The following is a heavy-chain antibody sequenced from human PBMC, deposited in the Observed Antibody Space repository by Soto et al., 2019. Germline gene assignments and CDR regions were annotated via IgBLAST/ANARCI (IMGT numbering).Heavy chain of an antibody. D-gene: IGHD3-3*01. J-gene: IGHJ6*02. Sequence: SVKVPCKASGYTFTGYYMHWVRQAPGQGLEWMGWINPNSGGTNYAQKFQGWVTMTRDTSISTAYMELSRLRSDDTAVYYCARDSLRRITIFGVVTYGMDVWGQGTTVTVSS. V-gene: IGHV1-2*04. CDR2: INPNSGGT. CDR1: GYTFTGYY. CDR3: ARDSLRRITIFGVVTYGMDV.